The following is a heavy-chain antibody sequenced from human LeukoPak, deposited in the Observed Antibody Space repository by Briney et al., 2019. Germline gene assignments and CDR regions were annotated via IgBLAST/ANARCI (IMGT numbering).Heavy chain of an antibody. CDR1: GGTFSNYN. CDR3: ARALSDTSGYELAY. Sequence: GASVKVSCKASGGTFSNYNITWVRQAPGQGLEWMGRIIPGIGIINYAQKFQGRVTVNAEKSTSKDYMELSSLRADDTAVYYCARALSDTSGYELAYGGQGTLVTVSS. D-gene: IGHD3-22*01. J-gene: IGHJ4*02. V-gene: IGHV1-69*02. CDR2: IIPGIGII.